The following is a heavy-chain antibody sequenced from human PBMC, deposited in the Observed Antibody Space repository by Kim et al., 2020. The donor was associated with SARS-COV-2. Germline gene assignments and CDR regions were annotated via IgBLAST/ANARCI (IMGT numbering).Heavy chain of an antibody. Sequence: SETLSLTCAVYGGSFSGYYWSWIRQPPGKGLEWVGEVNHSGSTNYNPSLKSRVTISVDTSKNQFSLKLSSVTAADTAVYYCARASCCSSTSCYYGFDYWG. CDR1: GGSFSGYY. CDR2: VNHSGST. J-gene: IGHJ4*01. CDR3: ARASCCSSTSCYYGFDY. V-gene: IGHV4-34*01. D-gene: IGHD2-2*01.